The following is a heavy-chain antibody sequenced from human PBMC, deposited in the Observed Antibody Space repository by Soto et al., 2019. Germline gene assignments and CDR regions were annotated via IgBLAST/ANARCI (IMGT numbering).Heavy chain of an antibody. CDR3: ARCMGFDGSGYAFFDS. Sequence: EVQLVESGGGPVKPGGSLRLSCAASGFTFSGHTINWVRQAPGKGLEWVSSVSSSSSYIYYADSVKGRFTVSRDNAEKSLYLQMNSLRAEDTAIYYCARCMGFDGSGYAFFDSWGQGTLVTVSS. CDR1: GFTFSGHT. J-gene: IGHJ4*02. CDR2: VSSSSSYI. V-gene: IGHV3-21*01. D-gene: IGHD3-10*01.